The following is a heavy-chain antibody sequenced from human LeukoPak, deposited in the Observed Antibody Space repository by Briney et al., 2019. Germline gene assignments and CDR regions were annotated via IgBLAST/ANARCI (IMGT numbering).Heavy chain of an antibody. CDR2: ISAYNGNT. J-gene: IGHJ4*02. CDR3: ARGVDNGADFSRGWHFDY. CDR1: GYTFSNYG. V-gene: IGHV1-18*01. Sequence: ASVKVSCKASGYTFSNYGVTWVRQAPGQGLECMGWISAYNGNTDYAQKFQGRVTMTTDTSTSTAYMDLRSLTSDDTAVYYCARGVDNGADFSRGWHFDYWGRGTLVTVSS. D-gene: IGHD6-19*01.